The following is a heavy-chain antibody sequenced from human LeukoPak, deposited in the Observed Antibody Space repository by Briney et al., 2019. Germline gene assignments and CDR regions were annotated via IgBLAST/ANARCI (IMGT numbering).Heavy chain of an antibody. V-gene: IGHV1-2*02. CDR3: AREYYYGSGFDY. Sequence: ASVKVSCKASGYTFTGYYMHWVRQAPGQGLEWMGWINPNSGGTNYAQKFQGRVTMTRDTSISTAYMELSRLRSDDTAVYYCAREYYYGSGFDYWGQGTLVTVSP. J-gene: IGHJ4*02. CDR2: INPNSGGT. D-gene: IGHD3-10*01. CDR1: GYTFTGYY.